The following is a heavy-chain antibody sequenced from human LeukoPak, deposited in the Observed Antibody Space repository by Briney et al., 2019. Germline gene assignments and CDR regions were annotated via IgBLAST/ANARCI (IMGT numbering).Heavy chain of an antibody. D-gene: IGHD3-10*01. V-gene: IGHV1-18*01. CDR2: ISAYNGNA. Sequence: GSSVKVSCKASGYTFTNYGITWVRQAPGQGLEWMGWISAYNGNANYGQKLQGRLTMTTDTSTSTAYMELRSLRSDDTAVYYCARARYRSGSYDDALDTWGQGTMVTVSS. CDR1: GYTFTNYG. CDR3: ARARYRSGSYDDALDT. J-gene: IGHJ3*02.